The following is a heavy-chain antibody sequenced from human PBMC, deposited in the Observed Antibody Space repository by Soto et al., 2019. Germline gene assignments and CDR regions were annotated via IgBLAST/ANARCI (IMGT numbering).Heavy chain of an antibody. Sequence: SVKVSCKASGGTFSSYAISWVRQAPGQGLEWMGGIIPIFGTANYAQKFQGRVTITADESTSTAYMELSSLRSEDTAVYYCARDPYYYDSSGYFDYWGQGTLVTVSS. CDR3: ARDPYYYDSSGYFDY. J-gene: IGHJ4*02. CDR2: IIPIFGTA. V-gene: IGHV1-69*13. CDR1: GGTFSSYA. D-gene: IGHD3-22*01.